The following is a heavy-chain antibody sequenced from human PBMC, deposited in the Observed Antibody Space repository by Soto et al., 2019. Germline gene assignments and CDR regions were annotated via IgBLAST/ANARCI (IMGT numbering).Heavy chain of an antibody. J-gene: IGHJ5*02. Sequence: SGPTLVNPTQTLTLTCTFSGFSLSTSGVGVGWIRQPPGKALEWLALIYWDDDKRYSPSLKSRLTITKDTSKNQVVLTMTNMDPVDTATYYCALLSAYYDILSLHPNWFDPWGQGTLVTVSS. CDR2: IYWDDDK. D-gene: IGHD3-9*01. V-gene: IGHV2-5*02. CDR3: ALLSAYYDILSLHPNWFDP. CDR1: GFSLSTSGVG.